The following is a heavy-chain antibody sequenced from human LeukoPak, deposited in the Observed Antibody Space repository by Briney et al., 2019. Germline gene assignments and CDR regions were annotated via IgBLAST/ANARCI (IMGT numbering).Heavy chain of an antibody. CDR2: IIPIFGTA. CDR1: GGTFSSYA. CDR3: ARDRYDFWSGYYTVFY. D-gene: IGHD3-3*01. J-gene: IGHJ4*02. V-gene: IGHV1-69*13. Sequence: SVKVSCKASGGTFSSYAISWVRQAPGQGLEWMGGIIPIFGTANYAQKFQGRVTITADESTSTAYMELSSLRSEDTAVYYCARDRYDFWSGYYTVFYWGQGTLVTVPS.